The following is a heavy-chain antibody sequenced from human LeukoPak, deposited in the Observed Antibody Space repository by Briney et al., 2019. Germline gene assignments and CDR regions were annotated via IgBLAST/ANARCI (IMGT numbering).Heavy chain of an antibody. CDR1: GFTFSRFW. V-gene: IGHV3-7*01. Sequence: GSLRLSCAASGFTFSRFWMNWVRQAPGKGLEWVANVGRDGSEKNYVDSVEGRFTISRDNAKKSLDLEMNSLRVEDTALYYCAKVGTWELQRVFENWGQGTLVTVSS. CDR3: AKVGTWELQRVFEN. CDR2: VGRDGSEK. D-gene: IGHD1-26*01. J-gene: IGHJ4*02.